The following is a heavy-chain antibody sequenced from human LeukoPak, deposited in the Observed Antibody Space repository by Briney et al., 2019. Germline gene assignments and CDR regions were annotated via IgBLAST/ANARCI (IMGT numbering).Heavy chain of an antibody. J-gene: IGHJ4*02. CDR3: AKDQTIAVSHLPFRPIAVAGSATDFDY. V-gene: IGHV3-30-3*01. CDR2: ISYDGSSK. CDR1: GFIFSSYA. D-gene: IGHD6-19*01. Sequence: GGSLRLSCAASGFIFSSYAMHWVRQAPGKGLEWVAVISYDGSSKYYADPVKGRFTISRDNSKNTLYLQMNSLRAEDTAVYYCAKDQTIAVSHLPFRPIAVAGSATDFDYWGQGTLVTVSS.